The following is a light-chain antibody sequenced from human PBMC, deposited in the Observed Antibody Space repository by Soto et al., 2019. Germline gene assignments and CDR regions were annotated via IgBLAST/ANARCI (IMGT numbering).Light chain of an antibody. J-gene: IGLJ2*01. V-gene: IGLV1-47*01. Sequence: QSVLTQPPSGSGTPGQRVTISCSGSSSNIGSNYVYWYQQLPGTVPQLLIYRNSERPSGVPDRFSGSKSGTSASLAISGLRSEDEADYYCAAWDDSLSGVVFGGGTKLTVL. CDR1: SSNIGSNY. CDR2: RNS. CDR3: AAWDDSLSGVV.